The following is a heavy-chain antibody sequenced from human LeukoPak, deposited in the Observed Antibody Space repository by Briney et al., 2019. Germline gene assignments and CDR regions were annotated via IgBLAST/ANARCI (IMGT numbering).Heavy chain of an antibody. Sequence: ASVKVSCTASGYTFTSYYMHWVRQAPGQGLEWMGIINPSGCSTSYAQKVQGRVTMTRDTSTSTVYMELSNLRSEDTAVYYCTRDLGSPEWYFDLWGRGTLVTVSS. J-gene: IGHJ2*01. V-gene: IGHV1-46*01. CDR1: GYTFTSYY. CDR3: TRDLGSPEWYFDL. CDR2: INPSGCST. D-gene: IGHD2-15*01.